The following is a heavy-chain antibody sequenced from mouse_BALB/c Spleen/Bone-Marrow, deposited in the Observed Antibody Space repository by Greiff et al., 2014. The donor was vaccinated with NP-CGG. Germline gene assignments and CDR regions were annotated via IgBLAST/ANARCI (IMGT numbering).Heavy chain of an antibody. CDR1: GFTFSSYG. CDR2: INSNGGST. CDR3: ARDYDYDY. D-gene: IGHD2-4*01. Sequence: VQLKESGGGLVQPGGSLKLSCAASGFTFSSYGMSWVRQTPDKRLELVATINSNGGSTYYPDSVKGRFTISRDNDKNTLYLQMSSLKSEDTAMYYCARDYDYDYWGQGTTLTVSS. J-gene: IGHJ2*01. V-gene: IGHV5-6-3*01.